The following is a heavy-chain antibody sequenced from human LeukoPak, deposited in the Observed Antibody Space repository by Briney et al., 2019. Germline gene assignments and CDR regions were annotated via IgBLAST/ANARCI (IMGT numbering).Heavy chain of an antibody. CDR1: GGSISSYY. J-gene: IGHJ4*02. CDR3: ARARIPGYSSGFDY. D-gene: IGHD6-19*01. V-gene: IGHV4-59*01. Sequence: SETLSLTCTVSGGSISSYYWSWIRQPPGKGLEWLGYIHYSGNTNYNPSLKSRVTTSIDTSKNQFSLSLSSVTAADTAVYYCARARIPGYSSGFDYWGQGTLVTVSS. CDR2: IHYSGNT.